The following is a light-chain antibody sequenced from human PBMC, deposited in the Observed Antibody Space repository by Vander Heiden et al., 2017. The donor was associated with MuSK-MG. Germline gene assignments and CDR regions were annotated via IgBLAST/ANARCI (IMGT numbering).Light chain of an antibody. Sequence: DIVMTQSPDYLAVSLGERATINCKSSQSVLYSSNNKNYLAWYQQKPGQPPKLLIYWASTRESGVPDRFSASGSGTDFTLTISSLQAEDVAVYYCQQYYSTPQTFGQGTKVEIK. CDR1: QSVLYSSNNKNY. CDR3: QQYYSTPQT. CDR2: WAS. V-gene: IGKV4-1*01. J-gene: IGKJ1*01.